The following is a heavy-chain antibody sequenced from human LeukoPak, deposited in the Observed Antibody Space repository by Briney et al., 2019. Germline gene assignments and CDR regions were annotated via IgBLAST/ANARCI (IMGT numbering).Heavy chain of an antibody. D-gene: IGHD4-11*01. Sequence: ASVKVSCKASGYTFTSYGISWVRQAPGQGLEWMGWISAYNGNTNYAQKLQGRVTMTTDTSTCTAYMELRGLRSDDTAVYYCARGGGYSNYYYGMDVWGQGTTVTVSS. J-gene: IGHJ6*02. CDR3: ARGGGYSNYYYGMDV. V-gene: IGHV1-18*01. CDR2: ISAYNGNT. CDR1: GYTFTSYG.